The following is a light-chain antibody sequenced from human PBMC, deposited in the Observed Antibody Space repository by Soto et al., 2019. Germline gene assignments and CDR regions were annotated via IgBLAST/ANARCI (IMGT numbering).Light chain of an antibody. J-gene: IGKJ1*01. Sequence: IVLTQSPGTLSLSPWDRATLSCRASQSVSRSYLGWYQQKPGQAPRLLMYGASIRAAGVPDRFSGSGSGTEFTLTISSLQSEDFAVYYCQHYNYWPPKTFGQGTKVDIK. CDR1: QSVSRSY. CDR3: QHYNYWPPKT. V-gene: IGKV3-20*01. CDR2: GAS.